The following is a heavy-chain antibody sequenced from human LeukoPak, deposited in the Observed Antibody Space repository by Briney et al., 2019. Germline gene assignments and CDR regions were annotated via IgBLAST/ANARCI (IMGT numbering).Heavy chain of an antibody. CDR3: ARGVQVVVLDY. V-gene: IGHV1-46*01. CDR2: INPSGGST. D-gene: IGHD3-22*01. CDR1: GYTFSAYY. Sequence: ASVKVSCKASGYTFSAYYMYWVRQAPGQGLEWMGIINPSGGSTSYAQKFQGRVTMTRDTSTSTVYMELSSLRSEDTAVYYCARGVQVVVLDYRGQGTLVTVSS. J-gene: IGHJ4*02.